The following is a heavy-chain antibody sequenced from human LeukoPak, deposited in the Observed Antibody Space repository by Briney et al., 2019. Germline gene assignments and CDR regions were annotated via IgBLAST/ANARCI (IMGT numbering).Heavy chain of an antibody. D-gene: IGHD4-17*01. V-gene: IGHV3-7*01. Sequence: GGSLRLSCAASGFTFSTYSMSWVRQAPGKGLDWVASINQDGSAEYYVDSVRGRFTISRDNAKNSLYLQVNSLRVVDTAVYYCVRLFGGVTTFDYWGQGTLVAVSS. CDR3: VRLFGGVTTFDY. J-gene: IGHJ4*02. CDR2: INQDGSAE. CDR1: GFTFSTYS.